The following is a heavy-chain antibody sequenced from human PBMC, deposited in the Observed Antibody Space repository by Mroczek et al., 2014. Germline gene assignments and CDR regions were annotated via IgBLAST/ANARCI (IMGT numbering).Heavy chain of an antibody. CDR2: INPNSGGT. D-gene: IGHD3-22*01. V-gene: IGHV1-2*02. J-gene: IGHJ6*02. CDR1: GYTFTGYY. Sequence: SGAEVKKPGASVKVSCKASGYTFTGYYMHWVRQAPGQGLEWMGWINPNSGGTNYAQKFQGRVTMTRDTSISTAYMELSRLRSDDTAVYYCAREGTYYYDDYYYGMDVWGQGTTVTVSS. CDR3: AREGTYYYDDYYYGMDV.